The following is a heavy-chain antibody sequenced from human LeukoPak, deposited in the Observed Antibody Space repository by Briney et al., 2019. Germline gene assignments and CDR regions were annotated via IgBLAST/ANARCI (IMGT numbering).Heavy chain of an antibody. J-gene: IGHJ6*02. D-gene: IGHD6-19*01. V-gene: IGHV3-33*01. Sequence: PSGGSLRLSCAASGFTFSNYGMPWVRQAPGKGLEWVAVIWYDGSKEFHADSVKGRLTISRDNSKNTLYLQMNSLRAEDTAVYYCARDYDSSGWYPRKEYYYYGMDVWGQGTTVTVSS. CDR1: GFTFSNYG. CDR3: ARDYDSSGWYPRKEYYYYGMDV. CDR2: IWYDGSKE.